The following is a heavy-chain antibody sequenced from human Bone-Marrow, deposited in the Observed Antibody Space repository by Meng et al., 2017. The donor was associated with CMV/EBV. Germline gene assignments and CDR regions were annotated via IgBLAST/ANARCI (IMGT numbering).Heavy chain of an antibody. CDR3: ARVASHYYDSSGYYSPYYFDY. D-gene: IGHD3-22*01. V-gene: IGHV4-38-2*02. CDR1: GYSISSGYY. J-gene: IGHJ4*02. CDR2: IYHTGST. Sequence: GSLRLSCSVSGYSISSGYYWGWIRQPPGEGLECIGNIYHTGSTYYHPSLKSRLTISVDTSKNQFSLNLSSVTAADTAVYYCARVASHYYDSSGYYSPYYFDYWGQGTLATVSS.